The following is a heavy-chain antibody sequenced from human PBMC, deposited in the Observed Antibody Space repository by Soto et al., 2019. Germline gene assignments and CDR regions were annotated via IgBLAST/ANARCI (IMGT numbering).Heavy chain of an antibody. CDR1: GGTNSRYY. CDR3: ARTLGPQVTGYVDSDYRWTIDQ. Sequence: SETQSLTGKGRGGTNSRYYWRWNRENPRKGEGGIGYIYYTGHTYYNPSLLSRVTISADTSKNQFFLRLTSVTAADTGVYFCARTLGPQVTGYVDSDYRWTIDQWGQGTLVTVSS. J-gene: IGHJ4*02. V-gene: IGHV4-59*08. D-gene: IGHD3-10*02. CDR2: IYYTGHT.